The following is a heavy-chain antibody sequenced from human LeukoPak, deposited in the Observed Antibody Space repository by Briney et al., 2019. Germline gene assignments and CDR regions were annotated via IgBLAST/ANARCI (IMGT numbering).Heavy chain of an antibody. J-gene: IGHJ4*02. CDR3: ARDLSSGGWTLEFDY. CDR1: GYTFSTYG. V-gene: IGHV1-18*01. D-gene: IGHD1-1*01. Sequence: GASVTVSCKTSGYTFSTYGVTWVRQAPGQGFQWMGWISGHTGNTKYAENFQGRISLTTDTSATTAYMELRSLTSDDTAVYYCARDLSSGGWTLEFDYWGQGSLVTV. CDR2: ISGHTGNT.